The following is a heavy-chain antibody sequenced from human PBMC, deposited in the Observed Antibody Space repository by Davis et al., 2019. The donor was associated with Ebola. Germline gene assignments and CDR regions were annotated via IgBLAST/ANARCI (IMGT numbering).Heavy chain of an antibody. D-gene: IGHD4-17*01. CDR1: GFTFSSYW. J-gene: IGHJ5*02. CDR2: INSDGSST. CDR3: ARVGYGDYWRWFDP. Sequence: HTGGSLRLSCAASGFTFSSYWMHWVRQAPGKGLVWVSRINSDGSSTSYADSVKGRFTISRDNAKNTLYLQMNSLRAEDTAVHYCARVGYGDYWRWFDPWGQGTLVTVSS. V-gene: IGHV3-74*01.